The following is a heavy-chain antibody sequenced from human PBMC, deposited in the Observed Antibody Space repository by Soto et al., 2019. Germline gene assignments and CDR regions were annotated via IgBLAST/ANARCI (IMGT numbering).Heavy chain of an antibody. Sequence: GASVKVSCTASVYTFTSYAMHWVRQAPGQRLEWMGWINAGNGNTKYSQKFQGRVTITRDTSASTAYMELSSLRSEDTAVYYCARGVAPYYFDYWGQGTLVTVSS. CDR3: ARGVAPYYFDY. J-gene: IGHJ4*02. D-gene: IGHD2-15*01. CDR2: INAGNGNT. V-gene: IGHV1-3*01. CDR1: VYTFTSYA.